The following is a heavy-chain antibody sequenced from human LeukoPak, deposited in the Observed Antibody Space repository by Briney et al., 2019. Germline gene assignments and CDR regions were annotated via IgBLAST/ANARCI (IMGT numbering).Heavy chain of an antibody. D-gene: IGHD3-16*02. Sequence: GGSLRLSCAASEFTFSDAWMNWVRQAPGKGLEWVSAISGSGGSTYYADSVKGRFTISRDNSKNTLYLQMNSLRAEDTAVYYCAKGRDVWGSYPSWYFDLWGRGTLVTVSS. J-gene: IGHJ2*01. CDR3: AKGRDVWGSYPSWYFDL. CDR2: ISGSGGST. V-gene: IGHV3-23*01. CDR1: EFTFSDAW.